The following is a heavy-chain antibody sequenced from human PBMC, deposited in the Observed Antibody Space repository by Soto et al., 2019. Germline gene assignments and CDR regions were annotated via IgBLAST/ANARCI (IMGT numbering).Heavy chain of an antibody. J-gene: IGHJ3*02. CDR1: DGSFSVYY. Sequence: SETLSLTCAIYDGSFSVYYWIWIRQSPGEGLEWIGEINHSGSTNYNPSLKSRVTMPVDASKNQFSLKLSSVTAADTAVYYCARDSTRRGACDIWGQGTTVTVS. CDR3: ARDSTRRGACDI. CDR2: INHSGST. D-gene: IGHD4-4*01. V-gene: IGHV4-34*01.